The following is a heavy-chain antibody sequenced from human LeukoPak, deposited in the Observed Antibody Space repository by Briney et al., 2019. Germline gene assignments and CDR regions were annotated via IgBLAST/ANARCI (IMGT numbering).Heavy chain of an antibody. Sequence: ASVKVSCKASGYIFTGYYMHWVRQAPGQGLEWMGWINPNSGGTNYAQKFQGRVTMARDTSISTAYMELSRLRSDDTAVYYCARDAIHYDFWSGYHPGSNWFDPWGQGTLVTVSS. CDR1: GYIFTGYY. D-gene: IGHD3-3*01. CDR2: INPNSGGT. V-gene: IGHV1-2*02. CDR3: ARDAIHYDFWSGYHPGSNWFDP. J-gene: IGHJ5*02.